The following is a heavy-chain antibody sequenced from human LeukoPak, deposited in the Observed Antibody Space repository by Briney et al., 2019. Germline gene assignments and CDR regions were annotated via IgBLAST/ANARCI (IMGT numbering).Heavy chain of an antibody. J-gene: IGHJ4*02. Sequence: ASVKVSCKASVYTFTGYYMHWVRQAPGQGLEWMGWINPNSGGTNYAQKFQGRVTMTRDTSISTAYMELSRLRPDDTAVYYCARMYYDFWSGPSGYFDYWGQGTLVTVSS. V-gene: IGHV1-2*02. CDR1: VYTFTGYY. CDR2: INPNSGGT. CDR3: ARMYYDFWSGPSGYFDY. D-gene: IGHD3-3*01.